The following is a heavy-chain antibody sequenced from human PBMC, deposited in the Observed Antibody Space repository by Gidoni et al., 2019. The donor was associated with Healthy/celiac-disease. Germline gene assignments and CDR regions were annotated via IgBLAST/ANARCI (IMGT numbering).Heavy chain of an antibody. D-gene: IGHD4-17*01. Sequence: QVQLQQSGPRLVQPSETLSLTCTFPGGSISSYYWSWIRQHPGQGLDWIGYIYYSGSTNYNPSLKSRVTISVDTSKNQLSLKLSSVTAADTAVYYWARAGERPFDYWGQGTLVTVSS. J-gene: IGHJ4*02. V-gene: IGHV4-59*01. CDR3: ARAGERPFDY. CDR1: GGSISSYY. CDR2: IYYSGST.